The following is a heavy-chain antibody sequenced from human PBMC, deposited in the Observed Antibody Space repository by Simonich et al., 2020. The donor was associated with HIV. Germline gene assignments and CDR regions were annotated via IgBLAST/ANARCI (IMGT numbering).Heavy chain of an antibody. D-gene: IGHD3-10*01. Sequence: EVQLVESGGGLVQPGRSLRLSCAASGFTFDDYAMHWVRQAPGKGLECVSGNSWNSGSIGYADSVKGLFTISRDNAKNSLYLQMNSLRAEDTALYYCAKDKGAYYGSGSPVYWGQGTLVTVSS. CDR1: GFTFDDYA. CDR2: NSWNSGSI. CDR3: AKDKGAYYGSGSPVY. V-gene: IGHV3-9*01. J-gene: IGHJ4*02.